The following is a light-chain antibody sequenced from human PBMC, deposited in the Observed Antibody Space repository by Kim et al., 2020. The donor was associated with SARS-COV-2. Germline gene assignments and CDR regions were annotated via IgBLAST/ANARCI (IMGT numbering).Light chain of an antibody. V-gene: IGKV1-12*01. Sequence: DIQMTQSPSSVSASVGDRVTITCRASQDIGRWLVWYQQKPGKVPNLLIYAASSLQSGVPSRFSGSGSGTDFTLTIICLQPEDFATYYCQQANSFPYSFGQGTKLEI. J-gene: IGKJ2*03. CDR1: QDIGRW. CDR2: AAS. CDR3: QQANSFPYS.